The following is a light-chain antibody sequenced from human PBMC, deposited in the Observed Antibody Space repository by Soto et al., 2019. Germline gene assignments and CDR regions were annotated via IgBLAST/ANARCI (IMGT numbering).Light chain of an antibody. V-gene: IGLV2-14*01. CDR2: DVS. Sequence: QSALTQPASVSGSPGQSITISCTGTSSDVGGYNYVSWYQQHPGKAPNLMIYDVSNRPSGVSDRFSGSKSGNTASLTISGLQAEDEADYYCSSYTRSSTHVVFGGGTKVTVL. J-gene: IGLJ2*01. CDR1: SSDVGGYNY. CDR3: SSYTRSSTHVV.